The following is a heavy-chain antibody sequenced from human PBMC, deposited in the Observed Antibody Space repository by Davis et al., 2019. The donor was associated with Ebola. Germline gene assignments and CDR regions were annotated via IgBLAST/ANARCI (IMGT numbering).Heavy chain of an antibody. D-gene: IGHD6-19*01. V-gene: IGHV3-33*01. CDR2: IWYDGSNK. CDR3: ARDLGLWGYSSGWYYYYYGMDV. J-gene: IGHJ6*02. CDR1: GFTFSSYG. Sequence: GESLKISCAASGFTFSSYGMHWVRQAPGKGLEWVAVIWYDGSNKYYADSVKGRFTISRDNSKNTLYLQMNSLRAEDTAVYYCARDLGLWGYSSGWYYYYYGMDVWGQGTTVTVSS.